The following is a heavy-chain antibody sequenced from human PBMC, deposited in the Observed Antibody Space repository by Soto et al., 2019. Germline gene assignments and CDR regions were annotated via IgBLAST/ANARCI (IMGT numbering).Heavy chain of an antibody. CDR3: ARADDDYSNYFSSYYGMDV. D-gene: IGHD4-4*01. CDR1: GGTFSSYA. V-gene: IGHV1-69*13. J-gene: IGHJ6*02. Sequence: SVKVSCKASGGTFSSYAISWVRQAPGQGLEWMGGIIPIFGTANYAQKFQGRVTITADESTSTAYMELSSLRSEDTAVYYCARADDDYSNYFSSYYGMDVWGQGTTVTV. CDR2: IIPIFGTA.